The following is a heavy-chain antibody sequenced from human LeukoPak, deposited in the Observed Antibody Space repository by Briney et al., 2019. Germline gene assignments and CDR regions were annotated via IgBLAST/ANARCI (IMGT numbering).Heavy chain of an antibody. CDR3: ATRIVLRFLEWIPFDY. Sequence: ASVKVSCKASGYTFTSYYMHWVRQAPGQGLEWMGIINPSGGSTSYAQKFQGRVTMTEDTSTDTAYMELSSLRSEDTAVYYCATRIVLRFLEWIPFDYWGQGTLVTVSS. CDR2: INPSGGST. CDR1: GYTFTSYY. V-gene: IGHV1-46*01. D-gene: IGHD3-3*01. J-gene: IGHJ4*02.